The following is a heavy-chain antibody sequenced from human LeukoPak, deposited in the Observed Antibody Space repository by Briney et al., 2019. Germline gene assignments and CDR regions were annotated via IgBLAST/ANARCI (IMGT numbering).Heavy chain of an antibody. CDR1: GFTFNNAW. Sequence: GGSLRLSCAASGFTFNNAWMNWVRQAPGKGLEWVGRIKSKNVGGTTDYAAPVKGRFTISRDDSKDTVYLQMNSLKIEDTAVYYCTSHAAFDPWGQGTLVTVSS. V-gene: IGHV3-15*01. J-gene: IGHJ5*02. CDR3: TSHAAFDP. CDR2: IKSKNVGGTT.